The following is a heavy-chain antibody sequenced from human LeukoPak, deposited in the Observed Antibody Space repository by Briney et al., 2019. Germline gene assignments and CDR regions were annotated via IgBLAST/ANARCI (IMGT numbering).Heavy chain of an antibody. Sequence: PSETLSLTCTVSGGSIRGSSFYWGWIRQPPGGGLEFIGSIFYRGNTYYNPSLKSRDTISVDTSKNQFPLKLTSMTAADTAIYYCAREGGYGDYIHASDVWGQGTMVTVSS. CDR1: GGSIRGSSFY. J-gene: IGHJ3*01. V-gene: IGHV4-39*06. D-gene: IGHD4-17*01. CDR2: IFYRGNT. CDR3: AREGGYGDYIHASDV.